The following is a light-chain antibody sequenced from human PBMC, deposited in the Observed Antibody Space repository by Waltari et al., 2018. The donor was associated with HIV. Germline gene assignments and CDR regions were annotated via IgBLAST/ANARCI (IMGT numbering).Light chain of an antibody. J-gene: IGKJ2*01. CDR2: GTS. CDR3: QRFHNSRYT. Sequence: DIVLDQSPGTLSFSPGERATLSCRASQRISPFYLAWYQQRPGQAPRLLISGTSTRVTGIPDRFIGTGSGTDFTLTITRLEPEDVAVYYCQRFHNSRYTFGQGTKLEI. V-gene: IGKV3-20*01. CDR1: QRISPFY.